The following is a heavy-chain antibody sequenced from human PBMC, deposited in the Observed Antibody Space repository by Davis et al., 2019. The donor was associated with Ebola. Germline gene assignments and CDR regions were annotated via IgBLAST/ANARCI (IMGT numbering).Heavy chain of an antibody. V-gene: IGHV3-7*03. J-gene: IGHJ4*02. CDR1: PFLFRDYW. CDR2: IRQDSNDK. CDR3: ARDVHGILDY. Sequence: PGGSLRLSCPASPFLFRDYWMAWVRQAPGKGPEWVANIRQDSNDKGYVDSVRGRFTISRDNAKNSLYLQLSSLKVEDTALYYCARDVHGILDYWGQGTPVAVSS. D-gene: IGHD3-3*02.